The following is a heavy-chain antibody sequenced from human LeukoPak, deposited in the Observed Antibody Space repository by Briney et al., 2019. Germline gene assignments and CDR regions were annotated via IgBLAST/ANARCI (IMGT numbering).Heavy chain of an antibody. CDR2: ISAYNGNT. J-gene: IGHJ4*02. D-gene: IGHD2-15*01. CDR3: ARVADCIGGSCYSLPSFLGDY. Sequence: ASVKVSCKASGYTFTSYGISWVRQAPGQGLEWMGWISAYNGNTNYAQKLQGRVTMTTDTSTSTAYMELRSLRSDDTAVYYCARVADCIGGSCYSLPSFLGDYWGQGTLVTVSS. CDR1: GYTFTSYG. V-gene: IGHV1-18*01.